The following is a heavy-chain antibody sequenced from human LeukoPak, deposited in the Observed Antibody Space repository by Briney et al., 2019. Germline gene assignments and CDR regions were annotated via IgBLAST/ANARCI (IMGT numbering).Heavy chain of an antibody. D-gene: IGHD6-19*01. J-gene: IGHJ6*02. CDR3: AKGSSGWYKGGIDV. CDR1: GFTFSSYA. Sequence: GASLRLSCAASGFTFSSYAMSWVRQAPGKGLEWVSAISGSGGGTYYADSVKGRFTISRDNSKNTLYLQMNSLRAEDTAVYYCAKGSSGWYKGGIDVWGQGTTVTVSS. CDR2: ISGSGGGT. V-gene: IGHV3-23*01.